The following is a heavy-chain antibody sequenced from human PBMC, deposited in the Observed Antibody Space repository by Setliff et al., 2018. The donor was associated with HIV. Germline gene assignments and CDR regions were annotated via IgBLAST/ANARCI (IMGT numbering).Heavy chain of an antibody. V-gene: IGHV4-38-2*01. CDR1: GNSISSGYY. CDR3: ASTGYSSGWSFDY. CDR2: IYHTGST. D-gene: IGHD6-19*01. Sequence: PSETLSLTCVVSGNSISSGYYWGWVRQPPGKGLEWIGSIYHTGSTYYNPSLKGRVTISVDTSKNQFSLKLSSVTAADTAVYYCASTGYSSGWSFDYWGQGTLVTVSS. J-gene: IGHJ4*02.